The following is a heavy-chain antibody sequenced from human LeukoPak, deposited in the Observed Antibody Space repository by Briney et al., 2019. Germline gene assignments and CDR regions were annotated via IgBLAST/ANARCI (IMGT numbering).Heavy chain of an antibody. CDR1: GFTFSKYS. D-gene: IGHD7-27*01. V-gene: IGHV3-21*04. CDR3: AKGHNWGSIGYDAFDI. CDR2: ISSSSSYI. J-gene: IGHJ3*02. Sequence: GGSLRLSCAASGFTFSKYSMNWVRQAPGKGLEWVSFISSSSSYIYYADSVKGRFTISRDKSKNTLYLQMNSLRAEDTAVYYCAKGHNWGSIGYDAFDIWGQGTMVTVSS.